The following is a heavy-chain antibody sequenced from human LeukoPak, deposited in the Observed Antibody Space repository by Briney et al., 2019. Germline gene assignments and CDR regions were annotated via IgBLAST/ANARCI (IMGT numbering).Heavy chain of an antibody. CDR1: GFTFSTYW. D-gene: IGHD1-14*01. V-gene: IGHV3-53*01. J-gene: IGHJ5*02. Sequence: EGSLRLSCAASGFTFSTYWMHWVRQAPGKGLVWVSVIYSGGSTYYVDSVKGRFTISRDNSKNTLYLQMNSLRAEDTAVYYCARDSRPLPSWGQGTLVTVSS. CDR3: ARDSRPLPS. CDR2: IYSGGST.